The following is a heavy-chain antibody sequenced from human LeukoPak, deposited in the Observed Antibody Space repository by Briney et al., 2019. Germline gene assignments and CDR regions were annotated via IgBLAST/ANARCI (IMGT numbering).Heavy chain of an antibody. CDR2: INPHSGDT. Sequence: ASVKVSCKAFGYTFTSYYMHWARQAPGQGLEWMGWINPHSGDTNYAHKFQGRVTMTRDTSISIAYMELSSLKSDDTAVYYCAREGGSSYGYAYHWGQGTLVTVSS. D-gene: IGHD5-18*01. CDR1: GYTFTSYY. V-gene: IGHV1-2*07. CDR3: AREGGSSYGYAYH. J-gene: IGHJ5*02.